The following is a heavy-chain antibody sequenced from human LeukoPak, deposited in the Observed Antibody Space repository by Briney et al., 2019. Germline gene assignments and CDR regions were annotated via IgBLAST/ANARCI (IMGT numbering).Heavy chain of an antibody. CDR3: ARAHRDYDILTGYYESCCFDY. J-gene: IGHJ4*02. V-gene: IGHV4-39*01. CDR1: GGSISSSSYY. Sequence: PSETLSLTCTVSGGSISSSSYYWDWIRQPPGKGLEWIGNIDYSGSTYYNPSLKSRVTISVDTSKNQFSLKLSSVTAADTAVYYCARAHRDYDILTGYYESCCFDYWGQGTLVTVSS. CDR2: IDYSGST. D-gene: IGHD3-9*01.